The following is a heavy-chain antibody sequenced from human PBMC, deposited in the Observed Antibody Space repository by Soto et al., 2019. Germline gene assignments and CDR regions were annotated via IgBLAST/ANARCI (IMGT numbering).Heavy chain of an antibody. CDR2: INAGNGNT. J-gene: IGHJ5*02. D-gene: IGHD2-15*01. CDR3: AREVWDIVVVVAATTWFDP. CDR1: GYTFTCYA. V-gene: IGHV1-3*01. Sequence: ASVKVSCKASGYTFTCYAMHWVRQAPGQRLEWMGWINAGNGNTKYSQKFQGRVTITRDTSASTAYMELSSLRSEDTAVYYCAREVWDIVVVVAATTWFDPWGQGTLVTVSS.